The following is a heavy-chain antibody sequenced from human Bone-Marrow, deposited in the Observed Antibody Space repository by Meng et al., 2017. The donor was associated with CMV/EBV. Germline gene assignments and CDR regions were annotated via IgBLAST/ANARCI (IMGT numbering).Heavy chain of an antibody. CDR2: LSSDGGTT. J-gene: IGHJ5*02. CDR1: GFTFSSYT. V-gene: IGHV3-30-3*01. CDR3: ARGRNWFDP. Sequence: GGSLRLSCAASGFTFSSYTMQWVRQSPGKGLEWVASLSSDGGTTHYADSVKGRFTISRDNSRNTLYLQMNSLRAEDTAVYYCARGRNWFDPWGQGTLVTVSS.